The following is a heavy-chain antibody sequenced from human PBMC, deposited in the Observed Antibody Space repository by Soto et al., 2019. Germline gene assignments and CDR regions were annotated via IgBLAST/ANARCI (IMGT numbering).Heavy chain of an antibody. CDR1: GGTFSSYA. D-gene: IGHD3-3*01. CDR2: IIPIFGTA. CDR3: ASFRVSTSCFDRVLKRPPGPLRFLEWSHPAPFDY. J-gene: IGHJ4*02. V-gene: IGHV1-69*12. Sequence: QVQLVQSGAEVKKPGSSVKVSCKASGGTFSSYAISWVRQAPGQGLEWMGGIIPIFGTANYAQKFQGRVTITADESTSTAYMELSSLRSEDTAVYYCASFRVSTSCFDRVLKRPPGPLRFLEWSHPAPFDYWGQGTLVTVSS.